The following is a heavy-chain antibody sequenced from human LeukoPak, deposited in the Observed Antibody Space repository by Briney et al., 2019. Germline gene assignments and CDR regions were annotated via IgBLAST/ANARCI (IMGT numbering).Heavy chain of an antibody. CDR3: ARVRYNWNAPQDYYYYYMDV. D-gene: IGHD1-20*01. CDR1: GGTFSSYA. J-gene: IGHJ6*03. CDR2: IIPIFGTA. Sequence: SVKVSCKASGGTFSSYAISWVRQAPGQGLEWMGGIIPIFGTANYAQKFQGRVTITADESTSTAYMELSSLRSEDTAVYYCARVRYNWNAPQDYYYYYMDVWGKGTTVTISS. V-gene: IGHV1-69*13.